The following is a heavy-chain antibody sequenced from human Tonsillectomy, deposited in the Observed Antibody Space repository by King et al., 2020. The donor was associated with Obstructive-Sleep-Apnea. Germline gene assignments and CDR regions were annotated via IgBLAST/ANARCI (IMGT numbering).Heavy chain of an antibody. D-gene: IGHD3-10*01. CDR1: GFTFSTYS. Sequence: VQLVESGGGLVQPGGSLRLSCGASGFTFSTYSMNWVPQAPGKGLEWISYISSDSSITYYAESGKGRFTISRDNAKNSLYLQMNSLRAEDTAMYYCAGDYISGTYYYYYGMDVWGQGTTVTVSS. CDR3: AGDYISGTYYYYYGMDV. J-gene: IGHJ6*02. CDR2: ISSDSSIT. V-gene: IGHV3-48*04.